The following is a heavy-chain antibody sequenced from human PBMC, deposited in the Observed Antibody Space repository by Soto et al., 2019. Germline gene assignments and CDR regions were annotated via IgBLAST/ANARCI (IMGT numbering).Heavy chain of an antibody. CDR1: GYTFTGYY. V-gene: IGHV1-2*04. CDR2: INPNSGGT. D-gene: IGHD6-6*01. CDR3: ARDRTGIAARPGLNAFDI. J-gene: IGHJ3*02. Sequence: ASVKVSCKASGYTFTGYYMHWVRQAPGQGLEWMGWINPNSGGTNYAQKFQGWVTMTRDTSISTAYMELSRLRSDDAAVYYCARDRTGIAARPGLNAFDIWGQGTMVTVSS.